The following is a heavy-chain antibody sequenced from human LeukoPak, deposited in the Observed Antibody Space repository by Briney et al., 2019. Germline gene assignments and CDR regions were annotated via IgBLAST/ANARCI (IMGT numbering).Heavy chain of an antibody. D-gene: IGHD2-15*01. Sequence: GGSLRLSCAASGLTFRNYAMSWVRQAPGKGLEWVSVICANDGNTYYADAVKGRFTISRDNSKDTLYLQMDSPRAEDTAVYCCAKGSGSSCYSPCDYWGQGILVTVSS. CDR3: AKGSGSSCYSPCDY. V-gene: IGHV3-23*01. CDR2: ICANDGNT. J-gene: IGHJ4*02. CDR1: GLTFRNYA.